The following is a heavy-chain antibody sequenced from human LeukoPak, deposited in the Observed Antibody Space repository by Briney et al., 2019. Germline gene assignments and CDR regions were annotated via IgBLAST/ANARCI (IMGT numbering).Heavy chain of an antibody. V-gene: IGHV1-2*02. D-gene: IGHD3-10*01. J-gene: IGHJ4*02. CDR2: INPNSGGT. CDR3: ARTLRNYFGSGSFDF. Sequence: ASVKVSCKASGYTFTCYYMHWVRQAPGQGLEWMGWINPNSGGTNYAQKFQGRVTMTRDTSISTAYMELSRLRSDDTAVYYCARTLRNYFGSGSFDFWGQGTLVTVSS. CDR1: GYTFTCYY.